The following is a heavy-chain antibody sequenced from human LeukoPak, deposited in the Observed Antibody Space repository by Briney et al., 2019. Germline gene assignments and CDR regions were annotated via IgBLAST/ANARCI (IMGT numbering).Heavy chain of an antibody. Sequence: PSETLSLTCIVSGYSISTDYYWGWIRQPPGKGPEWIGSISHSGSTYYNPSLRSRVTISVDTSRNQFSLKLNSVTAADTAVYYCAKSNGYGLVDIWGQGTMVTVSS. V-gene: IGHV4-38-2*02. CDR2: ISHSGST. CDR1: GYSISTDYY. CDR3: AKSNGYGLVDI. J-gene: IGHJ3*02. D-gene: IGHD3-10*01.